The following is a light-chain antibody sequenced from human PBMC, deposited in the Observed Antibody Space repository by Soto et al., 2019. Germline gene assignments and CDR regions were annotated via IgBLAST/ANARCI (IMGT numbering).Light chain of an antibody. CDR2: EVS. J-gene: IGLJ3*02. V-gene: IGLV2-14*01. CDR3: SAYTTSTWV. CDR1: SRDIGGYNY. Sequence: QSALSHPASVSGSLGRSITIPCSGSSRDIGGYNYVSWYQQYPGKAPKLIIFEVSNRPSGVSNRFSGSKSGSTASLTISGLRAEQEAHYYCSAYTTSTWVFGGGTKVTXL.